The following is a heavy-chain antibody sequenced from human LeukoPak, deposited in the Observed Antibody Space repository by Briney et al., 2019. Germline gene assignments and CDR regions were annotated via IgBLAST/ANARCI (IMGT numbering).Heavy chain of an antibody. D-gene: IGHD3-22*01. V-gene: IGHV3-23*01. J-gene: IGHJ4*02. CDR2: ISGSGGST. Sequence: GGSLRLSCAASGFTFSSYAMSWVRQAPGKGLEWVSAISGSGGSTYYADSVKGRFTISRDNSKNTLYLQMNSLRAEDMAVYYCAKNYGYYLYYFDYWGQGTLVTVSS. CDR3: AKNYGYYLYYFDY. CDR1: GFTFSSYA.